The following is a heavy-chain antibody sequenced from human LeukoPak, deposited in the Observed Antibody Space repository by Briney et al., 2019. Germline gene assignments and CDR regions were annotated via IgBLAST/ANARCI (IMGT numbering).Heavy chain of an antibody. D-gene: IGHD3-9*01. V-gene: IGHV4-4*02. CDR3: ARVAHDILTGPAAPTLFDY. CDR1: GGSISSSNW. Sequence: PSGTLSLTCAVSGGSISSSNWWSWVRQPPGKGLEWIGEIYHSGSTNYNPSLKSRVTISVDKSKNQFSLKLSSVTAADTAVYYCARVAHDILTGPAAPTLFDYWGQGTLVTVSS. CDR2: IYHSGST. J-gene: IGHJ4*02.